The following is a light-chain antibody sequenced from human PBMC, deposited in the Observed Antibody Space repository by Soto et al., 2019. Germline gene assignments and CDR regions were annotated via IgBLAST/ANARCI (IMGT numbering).Light chain of an antibody. V-gene: IGKV3-20*01. Sequence: EIVLTQSPGTLSLSPGERATLSCRVSQSVSSSYLAWYQQKPGQAPRLLIYDASNRATGIPDRFSGSGSGTDFTLTISRLEPEDFAVYFCQQYSNSLPWTFGRGTKVDI. J-gene: IGKJ1*01. CDR3: QQYSNSLPWT. CDR1: QSVSSSY. CDR2: DAS.